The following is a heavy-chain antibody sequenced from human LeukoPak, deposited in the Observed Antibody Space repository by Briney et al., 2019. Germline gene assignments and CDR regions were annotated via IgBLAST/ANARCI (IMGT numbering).Heavy chain of an antibody. J-gene: IGHJ4*02. CDR2: INHSGST. CDR1: GGSFSGYY. CDR3: AGYDHSNYLAY. D-gene: IGHD4-11*01. V-gene: IGHV4-34*10. Sequence: SETLSLTCAVYGGSFSGYYWSWIRQPPGKGLEWIGEINHSGSTNYNPSLNRRVTMSLDSSRRHLSLNLSSLTAADTAVYFCAGYDHSNYLAYWGQGILVTVSS.